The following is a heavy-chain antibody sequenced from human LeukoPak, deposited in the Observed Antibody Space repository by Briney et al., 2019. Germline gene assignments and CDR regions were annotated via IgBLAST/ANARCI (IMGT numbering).Heavy chain of an antibody. CDR1: GGSISYYY. CDR3: ARLKSVVRPRIAAAGHEPENWFDP. Sequence: RPSETLSLTCTVSGGSISYYYWSWVRQPPGKGLELIGYIYYSGSTNYNPSLKSRVTISVDTSNNQFSLKLSSVTAADPALYYCARLKSVVRPRIAAAGHEPENWFDPSGHRALVTASS. J-gene: IGHJ5*02. V-gene: IGHV4-59*08. CDR2: IYYSGST. D-gene: IGHD6-13*01.